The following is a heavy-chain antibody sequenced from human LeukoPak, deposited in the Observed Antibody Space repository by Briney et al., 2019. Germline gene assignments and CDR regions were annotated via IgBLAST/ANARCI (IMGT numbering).Heavy chain of an antibody. V-gene: IGHV1-2*02. D-gene: IGHD2-15*01. Sequence: GASVKVSCKPSGYTSTAYNIHWVRQAPGQGLEWMGWMNPNSGDTNYAQNFQGRVTMTRDTSISTAYMELSSLRSDDTAVYFYLRGGGRSYCDYWGQGTPVTVSS. CDR2: MNPNSGDT. CDR3: LRGGGRSYCDY. CDR1: GYTSTAYN. J-gene: IGHJ4*02.